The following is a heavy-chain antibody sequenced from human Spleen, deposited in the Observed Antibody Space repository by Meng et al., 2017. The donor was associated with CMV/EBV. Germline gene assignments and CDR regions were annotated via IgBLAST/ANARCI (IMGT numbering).Heavy chain of an antibody. V-gene: IGHV1-8*01. CDR1: GYTFTNYD. D-gene: IGHD6-19*01. CDR2: INPSSGNT. J-gene: IGHJ4*02. Sequence: SCKASGYTFTNYDISWVRQASGQGLEWVGWINPSSGNTGYAQKFQGRVTMTTNTSTITAYMELSSLRSDDTAVYYCASFRGSGWWDYWGQGTLVTVSS. CDR3: ASFRGSGWWDY.